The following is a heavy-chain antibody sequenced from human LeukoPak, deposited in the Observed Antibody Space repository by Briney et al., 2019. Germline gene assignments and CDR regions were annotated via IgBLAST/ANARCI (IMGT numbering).Heavy chain of an antibody. CDR1: GFSISDYW. CDR3: VIGHYDSSD. J-gene: IGHJ4*02. CDR2: IKQDGGEE. Sequence: GGSLRLSCAASGFSISDYWMNWVRHAPGKGLEWVANIKQDGGEEYYTASVRGRFTISRDKAKNSLYLQMNSLMAEDTAVYYCVIGHYDSSDWGQGTRVTVSS. D-gene: IGHD3-3*01. V-gene: IGHV3-7*01.